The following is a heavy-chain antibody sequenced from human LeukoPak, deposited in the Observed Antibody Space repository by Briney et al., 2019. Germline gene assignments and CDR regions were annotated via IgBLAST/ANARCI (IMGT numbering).Heavy chain of an antibody. CDR1: GGSISSGGYS. D-gene: IGHD2-15*01. J-gene: IGHJ6*02. CDR3: ARAMDWVAYYYGMDV. Sequence: SETLPLTCAVSGGSISSGGYSWSWIRQPPGKGLEWIGYIYHSGSTYYNPSLKSRVTISVDRSKNQFSLKLSSVTAADTAVYYCARAMDWVAYYYGMDVWGQGTTVTVSS. CDR2: IYHSGST. V-gene: IGHV4-30-2*01.